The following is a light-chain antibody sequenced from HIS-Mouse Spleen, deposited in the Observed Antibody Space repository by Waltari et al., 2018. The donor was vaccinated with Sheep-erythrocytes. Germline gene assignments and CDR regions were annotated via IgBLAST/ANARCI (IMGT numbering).Light chain of an antibody. V-gene: IGLV3-1*01. J-gene: IGLJ2*01. CDR1: KLGAKY. CDR2: QDS. Sequence: SYELTQPPSVSVSPGQTASITCSGDKLGAKYACWYQQKPGQSPVLAIYQDSKRPSGIPERFSGSNSGNTATLTISGTQAMDEADYYCQAWDSSTAVFGGGTKLTVL. CDR3: QAWDSSTAV.